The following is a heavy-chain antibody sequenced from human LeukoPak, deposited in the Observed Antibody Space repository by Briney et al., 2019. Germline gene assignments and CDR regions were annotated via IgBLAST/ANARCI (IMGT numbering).Heavy chain of an antibody. V-gene: IGHV3-21*01. CDR2: ISRSSSEI. J-gene: IGHJ4*02. CDR1: GFTFYSYT. CDR3: TRESLGSGYPGF. D-gene: IGHD3-3*01. Sequence: KPGGSLRLSCAASGFTFYSYTMNWVRQAPGKRLECVASISRSSSEIYYIDSVKGRFTLSRDNAKSSLYLQMNSLRVEDTGVYYCTRESLGSGYPGFWGQGVLVTVSS.